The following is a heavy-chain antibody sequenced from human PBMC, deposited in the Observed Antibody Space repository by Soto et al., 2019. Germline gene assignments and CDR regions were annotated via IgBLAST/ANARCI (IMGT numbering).Heavy chain of an antibody. CDR1: VFTLSRYS. CDR2: IKQDGSEK. CDR3: ARAGSNYFASGGYVTNYMDG. V-gene: IGHV3-7*01. Sequence: GRSLTLSCEASVFTLSRYSMTWVRQAPGKGLEWVANIKQDGSEKYYVDSVKGRFSISRDNAKNSLYLQMNSLRAEDTAVYYCARAGSNYFASGGYVTNYMDGLGKGNTVTVSS. J-gene: IGHJ6*03. D-gene: IGHD3-10*01.